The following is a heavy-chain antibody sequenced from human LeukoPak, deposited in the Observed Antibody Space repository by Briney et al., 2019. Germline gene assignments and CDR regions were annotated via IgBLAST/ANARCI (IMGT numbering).Heavy chain of an antibody. Sequence: SETLSLTCTVSGGSISSYYWSWIRQPPGQGLEWIGYIYYSGSPHYNPSLKSRVTISVDTSKHQFSLKLSSVTAADTAVYYCARGVVAASYYYYYMDVWGKGTTVTVSS. CDR2: IYYSGSP. V-gene: IGHV4-59*01. D-gene: IGHD2-15*01. CDR1: GGSISSYY. CDR3: ARGVVAASYYYYYMDV. J-gene: IGHJ6*03.